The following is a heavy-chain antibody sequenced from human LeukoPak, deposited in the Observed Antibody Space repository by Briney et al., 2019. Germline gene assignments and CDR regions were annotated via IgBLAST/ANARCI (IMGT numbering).Heavy chain of an antibody. V-gene: IGHV5-10-1*01. CDR3: ARQGRGSYRRDFDY. CDR2: IDPSDSHI. J-gene: IGHJ4*02. D-gene: IGHD1-26*01. Sequence: GESLKISFNGSGXSFTSNRISWVRQMPGKGLEWMGRIDPSDSHINYSPSFQGHVTISVDKSISTAYLQWSSLRASDTAMYYCARQGRGSYRRDFDYWGQGTLVTVSS. CDR1: GXSFTSNR.